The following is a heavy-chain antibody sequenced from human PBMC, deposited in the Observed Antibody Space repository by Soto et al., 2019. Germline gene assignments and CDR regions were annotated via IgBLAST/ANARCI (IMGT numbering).Heavy chain of an antibody. J-gene: IGHJ6*03. CDR2: ISGSGGST. Sequence: GGSLRLSCAASGFTFSSYAMSWVRQAPGKGLEWVSAISGSGGSTYYADSVKGRFTISRDNSKNTLYLQMKSLRAEDTAGYYCATASSVDKPHYYYYMDVWGKGTTVTVSS. CDR1: GFTFSSYA. V-gene: IGHV3-23*01. D-gene: IGHD5-12*01. CDR3: ATASSVDKPHYYYYMDV.